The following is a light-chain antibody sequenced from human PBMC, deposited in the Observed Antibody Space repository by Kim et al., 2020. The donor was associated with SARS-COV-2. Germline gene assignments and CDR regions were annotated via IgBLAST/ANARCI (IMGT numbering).Light chain of an antibody. Sequence: SPGERSPLSCRASQSFTTIHLAWYQQKPGQAPRLIVYGISNRATAIPDRFIGSGAGTDFTLTISRLEPEDFAVYYCQQYADSPPTFGQGTKVDIK. CDR3: QQYADSPPT. V-gene: IGKV3-20*01. CDR2: GIS. CDR1: QSFTTIH. J-gene: IGKJ1*01.